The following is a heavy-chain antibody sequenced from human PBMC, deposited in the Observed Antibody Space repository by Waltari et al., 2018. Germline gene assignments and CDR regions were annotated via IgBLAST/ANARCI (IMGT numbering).Heavy chain of an antibody. J-gene: IGHJ4*02. D-gene: IGHD3-22*01. V-gene: IGHV3-23*01. CDR2: MSDSVVVT. Sequence: EGHLLESGGGLVMPGGSLRISCVASGFNFRSEAMSWVRQAPGKGLEWFSGMSDSVVVTKYADSVKGRFTVSRDNSKNTLYLQLNSLRAEDTAVYYCARHLYSIDYLELDNWGQGTLVTVSS. CDR1: GFNFRSEA. CDR3: ARHLYSIDYLELDN.